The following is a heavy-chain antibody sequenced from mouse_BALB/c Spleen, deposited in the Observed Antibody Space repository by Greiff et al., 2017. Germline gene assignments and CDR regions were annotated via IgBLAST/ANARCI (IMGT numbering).Heavy chain of an antibody. J-gene: IGHJ3*01. V-gene: IGHV3-8*02. CDR2: ISYSGST. CDR1: GDSITSGY. CDR3: ARKDYGSSFGAY. Sequence: DVKLVESGPSLVKPSQTLSLTCSVTGDSITSGYWNWIRKFPGNKLEYMGYISYSGSTYYNPSLKSRISITRDTSKNQFFLQLNSVTTEDTATYYCARKDYGSSFGAYWGQGTLVTVSA. D-gene: IGHD1-1*01.